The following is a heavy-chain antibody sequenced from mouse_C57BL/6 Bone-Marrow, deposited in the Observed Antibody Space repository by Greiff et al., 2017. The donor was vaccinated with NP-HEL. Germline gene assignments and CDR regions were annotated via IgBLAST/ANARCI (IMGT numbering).Heavy chain of an antibody. CDR1: GFTFSDYY. V-gene: IGHV5-12*01. CDR3: ARQYPADY. J-gene: IGHJ4*01. D-gene: IGHD5-1-1*01. CDR2: ISNGGGST. Sequence: EVKLVESGGGLVQPGGSLKLSCAASGFTFSDYYMYWVRQTPEKRLEWVAYISNGGGSTYYPDTVKGRFTISRDNAKNTLYLQMSRLKSEDTAMYYCARQYPADYWGQGTSVTVSS.